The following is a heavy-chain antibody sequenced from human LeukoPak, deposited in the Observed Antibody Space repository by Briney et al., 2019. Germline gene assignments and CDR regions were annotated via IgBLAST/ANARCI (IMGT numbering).Heavy chain of an antibody. Sequence: GGSLRLSCAASGFTFSSYAMRWVRQAPGKGLEWVAVISYDGSNKYYADSVKGRFTISRDNSKNTLYLQMNSLRAEDTAVYYCARGYCSSTSCYLGYWGQGTLVTVSS. D-gene: IGHD2-2*01. CDR2: ISYDGSNK. V-gene: IGHV3-30*04. J-gene: IGHJ4*02. CDR1: GFTFSSYA. CDR3: ARGYCSSTSCYLGY.